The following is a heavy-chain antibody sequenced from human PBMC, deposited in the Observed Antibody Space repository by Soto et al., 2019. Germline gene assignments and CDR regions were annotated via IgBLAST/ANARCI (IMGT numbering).Heavy chain of an antibody. CDR3: AGSPNYYFDY. V-gene: IGHV3-30-3*01. CDR2: ISYDGSNK. CDR1: GFTFSSYA. J-gene: IGHJ4*02. D-gene: IGHD2-15*01. Sequence: GGSLRLSCAASGFTFSSYAMHWVRQAPGKGLEWVAVISYDGSNKYYADSVKGRFTISRDNSKNTLYLQMNSLRAEDTAVYYCAGSPNYYFDYWGQGTLVTVSS.